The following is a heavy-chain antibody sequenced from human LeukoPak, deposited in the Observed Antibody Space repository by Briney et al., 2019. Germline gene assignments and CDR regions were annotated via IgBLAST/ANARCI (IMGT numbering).Heavy chain of an antibody. Sequence: SQTLSLTCTVSGGSISSGGYYWSWIRQHPGKGLEWIGYVYYSGSTYYNPSLKSRATISVDTSKNQFSLKLSSVTAADTAVYYCARGTDPEYYFDYWGQGTLVTVSS. CDR2: VYYSGST. CDR3: ARGTDPEYYFDY. V-gene: IGHV4-31*03. J-gene: IGHJ4*02. D-gene: IGHD1-14*01. CDR1: GGSISSGGYY.